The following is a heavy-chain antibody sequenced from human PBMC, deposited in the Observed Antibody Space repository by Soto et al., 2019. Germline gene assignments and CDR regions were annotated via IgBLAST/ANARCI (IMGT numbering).Heavy chain of an antibody. V-gene: IGHV1-69*12. Sequence: QVQLVQSGTEVKKPGSSVKVSCKASGGTFSSYAISWVRQAPGQGLEWMGGIIPIFGTANYAQKFQGRVTITADESTNTAYMELSSLRSEDTVVYYCARDDSGDYGKPYHFYAMDVWGQGTTVTVSS. CDR1: GGTFSSYA. CDR3: ARDDSGDYGKPYHFYAMDV. D-gene: IGHD4-17*01. J-gene: IGHJ6*02. CDR2: IIPIFGTA.